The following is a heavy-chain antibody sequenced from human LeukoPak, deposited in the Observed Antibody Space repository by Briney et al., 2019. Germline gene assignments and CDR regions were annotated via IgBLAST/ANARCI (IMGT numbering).Heavy chain of an antibody. CDR3: AREGAAGYYFDY. Sequence: GGSLRLSCAASGFSFSIYSMNWVRQAPGKGLEWVSSISSSSSHIYYADSVKGRFTISRDNAKNSLYLQMNSLRAEDTAVYYCAREGAAGYYFDYWGQGTLVTVSS. CDR2: ISSSSSHI. CDR1: GFSFSIYS. D-gene: IGHD6-13*01. J-gene: IGHJ4*02. V-gene: IGHV3-21*01.